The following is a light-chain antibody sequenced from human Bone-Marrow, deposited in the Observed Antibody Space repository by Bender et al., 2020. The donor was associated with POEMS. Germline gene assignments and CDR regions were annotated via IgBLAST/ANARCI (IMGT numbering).Light chain of an antibody. CDR2: YDD. J-gene: IGLJ3*02. Sequence: QSVVTQPPSLSEAPRQRVTISCSGSSSNIGNHGVNCYQQLPGEAPKLRIYYDDLLTPGVSDRFSASTSCTSASPAISELQSEDEALYYCSAWDDSLGGWVFGGGTKLTVL. CDR3: SAWDDSLGGWV. V-gene: IGLV1-36*01. CDR1: SSNIGNHG.